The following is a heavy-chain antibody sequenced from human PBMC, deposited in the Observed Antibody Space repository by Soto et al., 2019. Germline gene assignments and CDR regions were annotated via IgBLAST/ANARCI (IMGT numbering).Heavy chain of an antibody. V-gene: IGHV5-51*01. CDR1: GYTFSIYW. J-gene: IGHJ4*02. D-gene: IGHD2-21*02. CDR3: SRQDGDGLFYFDY. CDR2: IYPVDSDT. Sequence: GESLKISCKGSGYTFSIYWIAWVRQMPGKGLEWMGVIYPVDSDTRYSPSFQGQVTISVDKSINTAYLQWSSLQASDTAIYYCSRQDGDGLFYFDYWGQGTQVTVSS.